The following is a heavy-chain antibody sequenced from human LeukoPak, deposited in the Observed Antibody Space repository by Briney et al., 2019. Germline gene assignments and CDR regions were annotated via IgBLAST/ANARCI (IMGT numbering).Heavy chain of an antibody. J-gene: IGHJ4*02. D-gene: IGHD3-22*01. CDR2: LYSDGTP. CDR3: ARGSSGVTRRYYFDF. CDR1: RASINVFY. Sequence: PSETLSVTRIQSRASINVFYWTWVWVPVDKRAEWIGRLYSDGTPCSNPSLKSRVTMSVDTSKNQFSLKLRSVTAADTAIYYCARGSSGVTRRYYFDFWGQGALVTVSS. V-gene: IGHV4-4*07.